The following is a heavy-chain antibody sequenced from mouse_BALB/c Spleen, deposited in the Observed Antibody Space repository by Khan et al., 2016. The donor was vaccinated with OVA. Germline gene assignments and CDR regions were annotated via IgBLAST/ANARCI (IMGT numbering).Heavy chain of an antibody. CDR3: ARAGYGGFAY. Sequence: QVQLKESGPELVKPGASVKMSCKASGYTFTDYLINWVKQRTGQGLEWIGESYPGSGYTNYNEKFKGKATLTSDKSSNTAYIQLSSLTSEDSAVYFWARAGYGGFAYWGQGTLVTVSA. V-gene: IGHV1-77*01. CDR1: GYTFTDYL. CDR2: SYPGSGYT. D-gene: IGHD3-2*02. J-gene: IGHJ3*01.